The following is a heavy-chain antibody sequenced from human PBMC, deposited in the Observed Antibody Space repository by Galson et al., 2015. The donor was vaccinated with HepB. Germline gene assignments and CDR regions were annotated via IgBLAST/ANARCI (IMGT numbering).Heavy chain of an antibody. CDR3: ARDVGDIVVVVAATQGGDY. D-gene: IGHD2-15*01. V-gene: IGHV1-18*04. CDR2: ISAYNGNT. CDR1: GYTFTSYG. Sequence: SVKVSCKASGYTFTSYGISWVRQAPGQGLEWMGWISAYNGNTNYAQKLQGRVTMTTDTSTSTAYMELRSLRSDDTAVYYCARDVGDIVVVVAATQGGDYWGQGTLVTVSS. J-gene: IGHJ4*02.